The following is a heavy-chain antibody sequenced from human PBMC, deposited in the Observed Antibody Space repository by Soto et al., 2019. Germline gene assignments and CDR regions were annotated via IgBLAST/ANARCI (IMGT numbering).Heavy chain of an antibody. D-gene: IGHD5-18*01. Sequence: QVQLVQSGAEVKKPGSSVKVSCKASGGTFSSYAISWVRQAPGQGLEWMGGIIPIFGTANYAQKFQGRVTITADESTSPAYLELSSLRSADTAVYYCASRGTAYGYNYYDYWGQGTLVTVSS. CDR2: IIPIFGTA. V-gene: IGHV1-69*12. CDR3: ASRGTAYGYNYYDY. CDR1: GGTFSSYA. J-gene: IGHJ4*02.